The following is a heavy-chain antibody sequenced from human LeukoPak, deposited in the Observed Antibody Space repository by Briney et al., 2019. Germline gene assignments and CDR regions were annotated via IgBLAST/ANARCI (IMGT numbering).Heavy chain of an antibody. D-gene: IGHD1-1*01. CDR3: ARAVGGSGGTGTTKGMDV. V-gene: IGHV1-2*02. J-gene: IGHJ6*02. Sequence: ASVKVSCKASGYTFTGYYMHWVRQAPGQGLEWMGWINPNSGGTNYAQKFQGRVTMTRDTSISTAYTELSRLRSDDTAVYYCARAVGGSGGTGTTKGMDVWGQGTTVTVSS. CDR1: GYTFTGYY. CDR2: INPNSGGT.